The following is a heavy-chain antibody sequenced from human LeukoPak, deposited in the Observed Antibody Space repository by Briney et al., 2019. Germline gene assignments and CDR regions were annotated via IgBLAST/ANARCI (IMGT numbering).Heavy chain of an antibody. V-gene: IGHV4-59*01. J-gene: IGHJ3*02. CDR1: GGSISSYY. D-gene: IGHD1-26*01. CDR3: ASRHIVGATYDAFDI. CDR2: IYYSGST. Sequence: PSETLSLTCTVSGGSISSYYWSWIRQPPGKGLEWIGYIYYSGSTNYNPSLKSRVTISVDTSKNQFSLKLSSVTAADTAVYYCASRHIVGATYDAFDIWGQGTMVTVSS.